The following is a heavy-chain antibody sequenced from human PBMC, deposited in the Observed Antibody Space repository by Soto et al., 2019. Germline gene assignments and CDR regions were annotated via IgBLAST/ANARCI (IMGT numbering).Heavy chain of an antibody. CDR2: IYSGGST. CDR1: GFTVSSNY. J-gene: IGHJ4*02. V-gene: IGHV3-66*01. Sequence: PGGSLRLPCAASGFTVSSNYMSWVRQAPGKGLEWVSVIYSGGSTYYADSVKGRFTISRDNSKNTLYLQMNSLRAEDTAVYYCARAAYYYDSSGYYFDYWGQGTLVTVSS. D-gene: IGHD3-22*01. CDR3: ARAAYYYDSSGYYFDY.